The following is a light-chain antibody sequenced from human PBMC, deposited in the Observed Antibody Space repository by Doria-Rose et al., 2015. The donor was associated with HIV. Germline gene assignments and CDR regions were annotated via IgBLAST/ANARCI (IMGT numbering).Light chain of an antibody. CDR3: HQYVTSWT. CDR1: QSFSSTY. CDR2: DGS. V-gene: IGKV3-20*01. J-gene: IGKJ1*01. Sequence: EIVLTQSPGTLSLSPGERATLSCRASQSFSSTYLAWYQQKPGQAPSPLIYDGSTRATGIPDRFSASGSGTDFTLTSNRLEPEDFALYYCHQYVTSWTFCQGTKVEI.